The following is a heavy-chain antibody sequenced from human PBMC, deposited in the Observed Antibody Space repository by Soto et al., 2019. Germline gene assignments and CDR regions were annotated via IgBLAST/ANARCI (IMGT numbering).Heavy chain of an antibody. D-gene: IGHD3-22*01. CDR2: INPNSGGT. J-gene: IGHJ4*02. Sequence: QVQLVQSGAEVKKPGASVKVSCKASGYTFTGYYMHWVRQAPGQGLEWMGWINPNSGGTNYAQKFQGWVTMTSDTSISTAYMELSRLRSDDTAVYYCARVRDDSSGWPFDYWGQGTLVTVSS. CDR1: GYTFTGYY. CDR3: ARVRDDSSGWPFDY. V-gene: IGHV1-2*04.